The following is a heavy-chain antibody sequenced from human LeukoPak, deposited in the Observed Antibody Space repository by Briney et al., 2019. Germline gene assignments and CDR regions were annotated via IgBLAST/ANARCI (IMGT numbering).Heavy chain of an antibody. CDR1: GYTFTSYY. J-gene: IGHJ4*02. CDR2: INPDRGVT. CDR3: ARVGPIGGYYEY. Sequence: EGSLKLSCTASGYTFTSYYMHWVRQAPGQGLEWMGWINPDRGVTDYAQKSLGRVIMTTDTSISTAYLVLMSLMSADTAVYYCARVGPIGGYYEYWGQGTLVTVSS. V-gene: IGHV1-2*02. D-gene: IGHD1-26*01.